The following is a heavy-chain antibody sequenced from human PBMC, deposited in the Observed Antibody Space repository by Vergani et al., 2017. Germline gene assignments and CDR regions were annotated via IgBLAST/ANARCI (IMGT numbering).Heavy chain of an antibody. CDR1: GFTFSSYA. J-gene: IGHJ6*02. CDR2: ISGSGGST. CDR3: AKXSSRLRPHYYYYYGMDV. Sequence: EVQLVESGGGLVQPGGSLRLSCSASGFTFSSYAMSWVRQAPGKGLEWVSAISGSGGSTYYADSVQGRFTISRDNSKNTLYLQMNSLRAEETAVYYCAKXSSRLRPHYYYYYGMDVWGQGTTVTVSS. V-gene: IGHV3-23*04. D-gene: IGHD6-6*01.